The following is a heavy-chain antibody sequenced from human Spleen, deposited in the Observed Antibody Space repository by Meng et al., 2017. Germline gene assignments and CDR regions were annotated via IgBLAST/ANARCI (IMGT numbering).Heavy chain of an antibody. CDR2: TYYRSEWYN. J-gene: IGHJ4*02. CDR3: AHGWAFDY. Sequence: QVQLSQSGQGLVEPSQTLSLTCAIPGDSVPGNSAAWNWIRHSPKRGLGWLGRTYYRSEWYNDYAVSVQGRITINADTSMNQFSLQLNSVTPEDTAVYYCAHGWAFDYWGQGTLVTVSS. CDR1: GDSVPGNSAA. D-gene: IGHD6-19*01. V-gene: IGHV6-1*01.